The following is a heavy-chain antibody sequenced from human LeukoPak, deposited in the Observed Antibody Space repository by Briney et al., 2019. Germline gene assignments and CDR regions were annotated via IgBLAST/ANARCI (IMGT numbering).Heavy chain of an antibody. Sequence: SETLSLTCTVSGGSISSYYWSWIRQPPGKGLEWIGYLYYSGSTNYNPSLKSRVTISVDTSKNQFSLKLSSVTAADTAVYYCARHMEWDYYYGMDVWGQGTTVTVSS. CDR2: LYYSGST. D-gene: IGHD3-3*01. V-gene: IGHV4-59*08. J-gene: IGHJ6*02. CDR1: GGSISSYY. CDR3: ARHMEWDYYYGMDV.